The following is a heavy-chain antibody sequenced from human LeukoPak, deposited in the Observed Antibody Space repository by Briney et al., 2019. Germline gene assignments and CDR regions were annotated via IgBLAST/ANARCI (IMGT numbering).Heavy chain of an antibody. CDR1: GGSISSYY. Sequence: SETLSLTCTVSGGSISSYYWSWIRQPPGKGLGWIGYIYYSGSTNYNPSLKSRVTISVDTSKNQFSLKLSSVTAADTAVYYCARAPSDYGGNDYWGQGTLVTVSS. CDR3: ARAPSDYGGNDY. J-gene: IGHJ4*02. CDR2: IYYSGST. V-gene: IGHV4-59*01. D-gene: IGHD4-23*01.